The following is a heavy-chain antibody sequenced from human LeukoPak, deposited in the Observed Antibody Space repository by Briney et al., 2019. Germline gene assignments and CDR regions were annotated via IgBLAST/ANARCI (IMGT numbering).Heavy chain of an antibody. D-gene: IGHD6-13*01. CDR1: GYTFTSYG. V-gene: IGHV1-18*01. J-gene: IGHJ5*02. CDR2: ISTYNGNT. Sequence: GASVKVSCKASGYTFTSYGISWVRQAPGQGLEWMGWISTYNGNTNYAQKLQGRVTMTTDTSTSTAYMELRSLRSDDTAVCYCARPIGSSWYGWFDPWGQGTLVTVSS. CDR3: ARPIGSSWYGWFDP.